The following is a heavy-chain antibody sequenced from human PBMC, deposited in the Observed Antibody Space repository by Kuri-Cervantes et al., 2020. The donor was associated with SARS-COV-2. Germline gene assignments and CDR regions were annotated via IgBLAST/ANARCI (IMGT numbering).Heavy chain of an antibody. D-gene: IGHD5-18*01. CDR2: IIPIFGTA. Sequence: SVKVSCKASGGTFSSYAISWVRQAPGQGLEWMGGIIPIFGTANYAQKFQGRVTITADKSTSTAYMELSSLRSEDTAVYYCARDAGSIQLWFAFRDAFDIWGQGTMVTVSS. CDR1: GGTFSSYA. J-gene: IGHJ3*02. CDR3: ARDAGSIQLWFAFRDAFDI. V-gene: IGHV1-69*06.